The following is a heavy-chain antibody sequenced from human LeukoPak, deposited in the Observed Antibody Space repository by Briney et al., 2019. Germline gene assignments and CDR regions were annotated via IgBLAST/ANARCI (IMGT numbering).Heavy chain of an antibody. CDR3: ARDGWSSGWYLSAAFDI. V-gene: IGHV3-74*01. J-gene: IGHJ3*02. CDR1: GFTFSSYW. Sequence: GGSLRLSCAASGFTFSSYWMHWVRQAPGKGLVWVSRINSDGSSTSYADSVKGRFTISRDNAKNTLYLQMNSLRAEDTAVYYCARDGWSSGWYLSAAFDIWGQGTMVTVSS. D-gene: IGHD6-19*01. CDR2: INSDGSST.